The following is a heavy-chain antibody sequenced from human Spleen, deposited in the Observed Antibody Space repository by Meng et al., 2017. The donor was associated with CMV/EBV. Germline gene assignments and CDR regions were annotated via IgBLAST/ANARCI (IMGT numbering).Heavy chain of an antibody. Sequence: VKVSCKASGGTFSNYAISWVRQAPGQGLEWMGGIIPLFGTANYAQKFHGRGTISTDESTSTAYVELSSLTSEDTAVYYCARSNTPFDYYRMDVWGQGTTVTVSS. V-gene: IGHV1-69*05. CDR3: ARSNTPFDYYRMDV. J-gene: IGHJ6*02. CDR1: GGTFSNYA. D-gene: IGHD2/OR15-2a*01. CDR2: IIPLFGTA.